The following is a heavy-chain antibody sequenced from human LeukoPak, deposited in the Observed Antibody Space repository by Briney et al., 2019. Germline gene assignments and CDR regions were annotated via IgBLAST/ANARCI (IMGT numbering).Heavy chain of an antibody. D-gene: IGHD1-26*01. CDR3: ARELSGAFDI. CDR2: IYYSGST. Sequence: PSETLSLTCTVSGGSINNYYWNWIRQPAGKGLEWIGYIYYSGSTNYNPSLKSRVTISVDTSKNQFSLKLSSVTAADTAVYYCARELSGAFDIWGQGTMVTVSS. J-gene: IGHJ3*02. V-gene: IGHV4-59*01. CDR1: GGSINNYY.